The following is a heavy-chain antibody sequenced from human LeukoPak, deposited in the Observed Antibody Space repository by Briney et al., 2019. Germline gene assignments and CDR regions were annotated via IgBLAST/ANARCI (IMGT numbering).Heavy chain of an antibody. J-gene: IGHJ4*02. CDR3: ASTSGWYEPIDY. V-gene: IGHV3-30*03. D-gene: IGHD6-19*01. Sequence: GSLRLSCAASGFTFSSYGMHWVRQAPGKGLERVAVISYDGSNKYYADSVKGRFTISRDNSKNTLYLQMNSLRAEDTAVYYCASTSGWYEPIDYWGQGTLVTVSS. CDR2: ISYDGSNK. CDR1: GFTFSSYG.